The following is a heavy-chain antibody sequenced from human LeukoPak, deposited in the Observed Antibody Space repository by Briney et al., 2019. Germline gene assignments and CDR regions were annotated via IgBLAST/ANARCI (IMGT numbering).Heavy chain of an antibody. Sequence: GESLKISCSAAGLSFSSSAFNWFRQAPGKRLEWVSSISTGTGRYYAASVKGRFTISRDNAKNSLYLDMDSVRAEDTAVYYCATETIGRHYDYWGQGTLLTVSS. V-gene: IGHV3-69-1*02. CDR3: ATETIGRHYDY. CDR2: ISTGTGR. J-gene: IGHJ4*02. D-gene: IGHD1-14*01. CDR1: GLSFSSSA.